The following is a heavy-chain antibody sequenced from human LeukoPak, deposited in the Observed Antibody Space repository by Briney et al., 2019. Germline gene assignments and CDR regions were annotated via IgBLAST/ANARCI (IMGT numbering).Heavy chain of an antibody. Sequence: ASVKVSFKASGYTFTSYSISWVRQAPGQGLEWMGWISAYNGNTNNAQKSQGRVTMTADTSTSKAYMELRSLRSDDTAVYYCARDLPRYYDSSGYYYLHNYWGQGALVTVSS. J-gene: IGHJ4*02. CDR3: ARDLPRYYDSSGYYYLHNY. CDR2: ISAYNGNT. V-gene: IGHV1-18*01. D-gene: IGHD3-22*01. CDR1: GYTFTSYS.